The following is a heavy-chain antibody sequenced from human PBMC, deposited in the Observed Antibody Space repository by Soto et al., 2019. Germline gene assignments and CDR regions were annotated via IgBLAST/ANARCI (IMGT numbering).Heavy chain of an antibody. CDR2: IIPIFGTA. Sequence: AVKVSCKASGGTFSSYANRWVRQAPGQGPEWMGGIIPIFGTANYAQKFQGRVTITADKSTSTAYMELSSLRSEDTAVYYCARDKKQQLALNYYCYGIDVWGQGTTVTVSS. CDR1: GGTFSSYA. J-gene: IGHJ6*02. V-gene: IGHV1-69*06. D-gene: IGHD6-13*01. CDR3: ARDKKQQLALNYYCYGIDV.